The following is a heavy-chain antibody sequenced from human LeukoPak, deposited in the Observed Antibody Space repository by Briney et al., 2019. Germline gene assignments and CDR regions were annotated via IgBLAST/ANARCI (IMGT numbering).Heavy chain of an antibody. D-gene: IGHD5-12*01. V-gene: IGHV4-59*01. CDR2: IYYSGST. CDR3: ARSGAFDI. Sequence: PSETLSLTCTVSGGSISSYYWSWIRQPPGKGLEWVGYIYYSGSTNYNPSLQGRVTISVDTSKNQFSLKLSSVTAADTAVYYCARSGAFDIWGQGTMVTVSS. J-gene: IGHJ3*02. CDR1: GGSISSYY.